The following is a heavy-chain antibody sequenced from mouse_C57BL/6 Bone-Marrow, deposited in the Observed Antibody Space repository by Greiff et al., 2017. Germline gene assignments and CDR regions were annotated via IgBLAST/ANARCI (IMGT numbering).Heavy chain of an antibody. V-gene: IGHV7-3*01. J-gene: IGHJ4*01. Sequence: EVQLVESGGGLVQPGGSLSLSCAASGFTFTDYYMSWVRQPPGKALEWLGFIRNKANGYTTEYSASVKGRFTISRDNSQSILYLQMNALRAEDSATYYYARYGYGSSLYAMDYWGQGTSVTVSS. D-gene: IGHD1-1*01. CDR1: GFTFTDYY. CDR2: IRNKANGYTT. CDR3: ARYGYGSSLYAMDY.